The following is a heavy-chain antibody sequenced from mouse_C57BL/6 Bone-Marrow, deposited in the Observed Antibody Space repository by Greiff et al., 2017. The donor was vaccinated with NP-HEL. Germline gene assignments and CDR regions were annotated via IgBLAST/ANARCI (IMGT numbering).Heavy chain of an antibody. V-gene: IGHV2-9*01. CDR1: GFSLTSYG. Sequence: VKLMESGPGLVAPSQSLSITCTVSGFSLTSYGVDWVRQPPGKGLEWLGVIWGGGSTNYNPALMSRLNIIKDNSTSQMILKMNSLQADDTSMYDCAKQGFAYWGQGTPVTVSA. CDR2: IWGGGST. CDR3: AKQGFAY. J-gene: IGHJ3*01.